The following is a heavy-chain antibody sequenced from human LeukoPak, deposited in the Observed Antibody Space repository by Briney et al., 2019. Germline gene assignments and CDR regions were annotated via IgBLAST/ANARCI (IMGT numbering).Heavy chain of an antibody. CDR2: IYHSGST. J-gene: IGHJ4*02. CDR3: ARERTAKTRFDY. V-gene: IGHV4-4*02. D-gene: IGHD1-1*01. Sequence: SETLSLTCAVSGGSISSGNWWSWVRQPPGKGLEWIGEIYHSGSTNYNPSLKSRVTISVDTSKNQFSLRLSSVTAADTAVYYCARERTAKTRFDYWGQGTLVTVSS. CDR1: GGSISSGNW.